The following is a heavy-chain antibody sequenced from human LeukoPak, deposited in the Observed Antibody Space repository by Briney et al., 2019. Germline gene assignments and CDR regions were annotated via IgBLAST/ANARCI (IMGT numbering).Heavy chain of an antibody. CDR3: AKDSEYYYDSSGYSDY. CDR2: ISWNSGSI. CDR1: GFTFDDYA. D-gene: IGHD3-22*01. Sequence: GGSLRLSCAASGFTFDDYAMHWVRQAPGKGLEWVSGISWNSGSIGYADSVKGRFTISRDNAKNSLYLQMNSLRAEDTALYYCAKDSEYYYDSSGYSDYWGQGTLVTVSS. J-gene: IGHJ4*02. V-gene: IGHV3-9*01.